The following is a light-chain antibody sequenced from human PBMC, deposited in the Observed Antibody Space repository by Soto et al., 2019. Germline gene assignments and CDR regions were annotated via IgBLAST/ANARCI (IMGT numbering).Light chain of an antibody. V-gene: IGKV1-9*01. CDR1: QGISSY. CDR2: TVS. J-gene: IGKJ5*01. CDR3: QQRNSYPIT. Sequence: DIQLTQSPSFLSASVGDRVTITCRASQGISSYLAWYQQKPGKAPNLLIHTVSTLQSGVPSRFSGSGSGTEFTLTISSLQPEDFATYYCQQRNSYPITFGQGTRLEIK.